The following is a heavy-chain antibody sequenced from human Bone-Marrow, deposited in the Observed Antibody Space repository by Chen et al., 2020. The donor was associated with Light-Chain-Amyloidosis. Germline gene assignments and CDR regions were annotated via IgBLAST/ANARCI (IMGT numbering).Heavy chain of an antibody. D-gene: IGHD1-20*01. V-gene: IGHV3-23*04. CDR1: GFTFSSYA. CDR2: ISGIGGST. Sequence: EVQLVESGGDLVQPGGSLRLSCAASGFTFSSYAMNWVRQAPGMGLEWVSGISGIGGSTYYADSVKGRFAISRDTSRNTLYLQVNSLTAEDTAVYYCAKGKYNWNQYYFDYWGQGTLVTVSS. CDR3: AKGKYNWNQYYFDY. J-gene: IGHJ4*02.